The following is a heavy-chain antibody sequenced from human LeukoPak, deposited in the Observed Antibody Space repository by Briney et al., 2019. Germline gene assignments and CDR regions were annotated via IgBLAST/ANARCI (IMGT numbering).Heavy chain of an antibody. CDR3: ARDLYYYGSGSYYGAFDI. CDR1: GGSTSSGGYS. Sequence: PSETLSLTCAVSGGSTSSGGYSWSWIRQPPGKGLEWIGYIYQSGNTYYNPSLKSRVTISVDRSKNQFSLKLSSVTAADTAVYYCARDLYYYGSGSYYGAFDIWGQGTMVTVSS. CDR2: IYQSGNT. J-gene: IGHJ3*02. D-gene: IGHD3-10*01. V-gene: IGHV4-30-2*01.